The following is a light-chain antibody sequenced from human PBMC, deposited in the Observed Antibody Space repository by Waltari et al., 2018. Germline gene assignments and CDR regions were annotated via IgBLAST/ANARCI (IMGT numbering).Light chain of an antibody. Sequence: QSVLTQPPSASETPGRRVTISCSGSRSNIGSNTVNWYQQLPGTAPKLLIYSYNQRPSGVPDRFSGSKSGTSASLAISGLQSEDEADYYCAAWDDSLNGWVFGGGTKLTVL. CDR3: AAWDDSLNGWV. V-gene: IGLV1-44*01. CDR1: RSNIGSNT. J-gene: IGLJ3*02. CDR2: SYN.